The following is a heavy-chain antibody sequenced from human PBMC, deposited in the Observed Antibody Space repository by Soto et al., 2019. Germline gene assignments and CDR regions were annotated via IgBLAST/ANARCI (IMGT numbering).Heavy chain of an antibody. CDR1: GGSISSGGYY. D-gene: IGHD4-4*01. J-gene: IGHJ6*02. CDR2: IYYSGST. Sequence: SETLCLPCTVSGGSISSGGYYWSWIRQHPGKGLEWSGYIYYSGSTYYNPSLKSRVTISVDTSKNQFSLKLSSVTAADTAVYYCATKPTVTTSGEYYYYGMDVWGQGTTVTVSS. CDR3: ATKPTVTTSGEYYYYGMDV. V-gene: IGHV4-31*03.